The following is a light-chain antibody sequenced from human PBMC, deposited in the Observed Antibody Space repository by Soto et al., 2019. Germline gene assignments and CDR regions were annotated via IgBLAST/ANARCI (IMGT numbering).Light chain of an antibody. CDR3: LQCNSYSRT. Sequence: TQMTQSPSTLSASVGDRVTITCRASHNISYGLAWFQQKPGRAPKLLIYHASSLQSGVPSRFSGSGFGTEFSLTISSLQPEDFVAYYCLQCNSYSRTFGQGTKVEI. CDR1: HNISYG. CDR2: HAS. J-gene: IGKJ2*02. V-gene: IGKV1-5*01.